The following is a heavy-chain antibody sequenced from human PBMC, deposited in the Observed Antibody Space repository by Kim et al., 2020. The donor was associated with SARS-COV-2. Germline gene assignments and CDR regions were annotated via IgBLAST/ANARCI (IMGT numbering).Heavy chain of an antibody. D-gene: IGHD3-16*02. J-gene: IGHJ3*02. CDR3: AVPGGVIDPDAFDI. Sequence: NPSLKSRVTISVETSKNQFSLKLSSVTAADTAVYYCAVPGGVIDPDAFDIWGQGTMVTVSS. V-gene: IGHV4-39*07.